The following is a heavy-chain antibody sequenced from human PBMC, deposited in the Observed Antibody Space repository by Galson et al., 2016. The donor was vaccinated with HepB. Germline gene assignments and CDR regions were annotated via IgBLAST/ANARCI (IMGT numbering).Heavy chain of an antibody. CDR3: ARERPFYDSSDY. D-gene: IGHD3-22*01. Sequence: SLRLSCAASGFTFSSYDMLWVRQPTGKGLEWVSATNTAGHTYYSGSVEGRFTISRENAKNSLYLQMNSLRDGDTAVYYCARERPFYDSSDYWGQGTLVTVSS. CDR1: GFTFSSYD. CDR2: TNTAGHT. V-gene: IGHV3-13*04. J-gene: IGHJ4*02.